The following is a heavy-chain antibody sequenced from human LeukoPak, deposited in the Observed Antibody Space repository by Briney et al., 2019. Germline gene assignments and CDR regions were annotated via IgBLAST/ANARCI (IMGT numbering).Heavy chain of an antibody. CDR2: ISYDGSNK. Sequence: PGGSLRLSCAASGFTFSSYAMHWVRQAPGKGLEWVAVISYDGSNKYYADSVKGRFTISRDNSKNTLYLQMNSLRAEDTAVYYCARDSLAWLRENWFDPWGQGTLVTVSS. D-gene: IGHD3-3*02. CDR1: GFTFSSYA. V-gene: IGHV3-30*01. CDR3: ARDSLAWLRENWFDP. J-gene: IGHJ5*02.